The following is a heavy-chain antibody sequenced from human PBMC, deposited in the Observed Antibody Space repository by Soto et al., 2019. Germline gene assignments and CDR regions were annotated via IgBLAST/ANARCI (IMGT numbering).Heavy chain of an antibody. CDR1: GGSIISSSYY. J-gene: IGHJ4*02. Sequence: SETLSLTCTVSGGSIISSSYYWGWIRQPPGKGLEWIGSIYYSGSTYYDPSLKSRVTISVDTSKNQFSLKLSSVTAADTAVYYCARDTTAAGTLFPVWVDYWGQGTLVTVSS. CDR2: IYYSGST. CDR3: ARDTTAAGTLFPVWVDY. D-gene: IGHD6-13*01. V-gene: IGHV4-39*02.